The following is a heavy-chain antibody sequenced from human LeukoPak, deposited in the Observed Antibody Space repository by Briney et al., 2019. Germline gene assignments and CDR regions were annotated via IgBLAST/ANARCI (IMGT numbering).Heavy chain of an antibody. Sequence: GGSLRLPCAASGFTFSRYWMSWVRQAPGKGLEWVANINEDGSEKYHVDSVKGRFTISRDNAKNSLYLQMNSLRAEDTAVYYCARDPEDDWNGLDPWGQGTLVIVSS. CDR2: INEDGSEK. V-gene: IGHV3-7*01. CDR3: ARDPEDDWNGLDP. CDR1: GFTFSRYW. J-gene: IGHJ5*02. D-gene: IGHD3-9*01.